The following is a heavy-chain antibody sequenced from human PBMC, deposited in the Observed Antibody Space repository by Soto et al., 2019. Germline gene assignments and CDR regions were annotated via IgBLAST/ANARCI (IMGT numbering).Heavy chain of an antibody. J-gene: IGHJ4*02. Sequence: TLSLTCIVSGASITFGGYTWSWIRQTPGKGLEWIGYINHLETTFYNPSFESRLTLSIDRAKNQFPLKLHAMSAADRAVYFCARGGGSDAFDDWGQGILVTVSS. V-gene: IGHV4-30-2*01. CDR2: INHLETT. CDR3: ARGGGSDAFDD. D-gene: IGHD1-26*01. CDR1: GASITFGGYT.